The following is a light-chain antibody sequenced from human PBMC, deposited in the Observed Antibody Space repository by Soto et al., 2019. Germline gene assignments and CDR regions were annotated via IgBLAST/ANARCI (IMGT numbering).Light chain of an antibody. Sequence: DIQMTQSPSTLSASVGDRVNITCRASQSISSWLAWYQQKPGKAPKLLIYRASDLQSGAPSRFSGSGSGTEFTLTITSLQTDYIAPYYFQQYNRYFFTFGPGTKVHVK. CDR3: QQYNRYFFT. V-gene: IGKV1-5*03. CDR2: RAS. CDR1: QSISSW. J-gene: IGKJ3*01.